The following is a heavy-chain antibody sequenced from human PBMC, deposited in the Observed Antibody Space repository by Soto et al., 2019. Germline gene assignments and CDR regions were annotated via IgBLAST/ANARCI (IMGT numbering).Heavy chain of an antibody. V-gene: IGHV3-23*01. CDR1: GFNFSNYA. Sequence: GGSLRLSCAGSGFNFSNYAMNWVRQTPGKGLEWVSAISGSGGSTKHADSVKGRFTISRDNSKNTLYLQMNSLRAEDTAVYYCAKDPAHPWYGKNYWGQGTLVTVSS. J-gene: IGHJ4*02. CDR3: AKDPAHPWYGKNY. D-gene: IGHD3-10*01. CDR2: ISGSGGST.